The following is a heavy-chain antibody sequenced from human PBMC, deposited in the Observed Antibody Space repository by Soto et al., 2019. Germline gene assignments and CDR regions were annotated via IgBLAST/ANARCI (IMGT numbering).Heavy chain of an antibody. CDR3: ANRGRFTPTWLLDL. CDR1: GFTFSNYA. V-gene: IGHV3-23*01. Sequence: GGSLRLSCAASGFTFSNYAMTWVRQTPGTGLEWVSAISGSGSSTYYADSVEGRFAISRDNSQNMLYLQMDSLRAEDTAVYYCANRGRFTPTWLLDLWGQGALVTVSS. D-gene: IGHD3-22*01. J-gene: IGHJ5*02. CDR2: ISGSGSST.